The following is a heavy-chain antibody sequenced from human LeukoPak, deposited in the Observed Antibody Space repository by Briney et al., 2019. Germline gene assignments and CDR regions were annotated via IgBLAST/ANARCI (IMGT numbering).Heavy chain of an antibody. Sequence: GRSLRLSCAASGFTFSSYAMHWVRQAPGKGLEWVAVISYDGSNKYYADSVKGRFTTSRDNSKNTLYLQMNSLRAEDTAVYYCARWWELQGGNAFDYWGQGTLVTVSS. CDR1: GFTFSSYA. CDR2: ISYDGSNK. CDR3: ARWWELQGGNAFDY. V-gene: IGHV3-30*04. D-gene: IGHD1-26*01. J-gene: IGHJ4*02.